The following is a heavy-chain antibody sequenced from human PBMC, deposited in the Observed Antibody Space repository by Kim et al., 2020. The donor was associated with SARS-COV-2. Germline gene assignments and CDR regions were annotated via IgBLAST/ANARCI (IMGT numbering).Heavy chain of an antibody. CDR2: ISGSGGST. Sequence: GGSLRLSCAASGFTFSSYAMSWVRQAPGKGLEWVSAISGSGGSTYYADSVNGHFTISRDKSKNTLYLQMNIMRDEDTAVYYCGKMSYGSGSYYRYYYDYGMDVWGQRTTVTVSS. J-gene: IGHJ6*02. CDR1: GFTFSSYA. V-gene: IGHV3-23*01. D-gene: IGHD3-10*01. CDR3: GKMSYGSGSYYRYYYDYGMDV.